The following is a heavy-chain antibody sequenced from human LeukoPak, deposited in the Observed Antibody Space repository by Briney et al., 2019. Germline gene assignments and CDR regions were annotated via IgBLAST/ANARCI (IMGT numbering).Heavy chain of an antibody. V-gene: IGHV4-30-4*01. CDR1: GGSISRGDYY. CDR2: IYYSGST. J-gene: IGHJ4*02. D-gene: IGHD3-10*01. Sequence: PSETLSLTCTVSGGSISRGDYYWSWIRQPPGKGLEWIGYIYYSGSTYYNPSLKSRVTISVDTSKNQFSLKLSSVTAADTAVYYCARAFSGNYFDYWGQGTLVTVSS. CDR3: ARAFSGNYFDY.